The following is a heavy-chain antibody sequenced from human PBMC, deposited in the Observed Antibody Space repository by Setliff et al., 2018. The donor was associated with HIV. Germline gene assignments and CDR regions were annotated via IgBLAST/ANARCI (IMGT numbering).Heavy chain of an antibody. J-gene: IGHJ4*01. CDR3: ARGSAPNIVVAASLDI. V-gene: IGHV1-18*01. CDR1: GYNFITFG. Sequence: ASVKVSCKAPGYNFITFGINWVRQAPGQGLEWMGRISTYSGKTDYAEKFQGRLTMTMDTSTRTVFMELMSLTLDDTSVYYCARGSAPNIVVAASLDIWVQGTLVTVSS. CDR2: ISTYSGKT. D-gene: IGHD6-19*01.